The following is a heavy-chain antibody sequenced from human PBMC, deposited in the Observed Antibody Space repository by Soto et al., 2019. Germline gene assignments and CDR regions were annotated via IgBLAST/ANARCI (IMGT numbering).Heavy chain of an antibody. D-gene: IGHD2-2*01. Sequence: GGSLRLSCAASGVTFSSYGMHWVRQAPGKGLEWVAVIWYDGSNKYYADSVKGRFTISRDNSKNTLYLQMNSLRAEDTAVYYCARGNYGVVVTAAIYSYFDYWGQGTLVTVSS. V-gene: IGHV3-33*01. CDR2: IWYDGSNK. CDR3: ARGNYGVVVTAAIYSYFDY. CDR1: GVTFSSYG. J-gene: IGHJ4*02.